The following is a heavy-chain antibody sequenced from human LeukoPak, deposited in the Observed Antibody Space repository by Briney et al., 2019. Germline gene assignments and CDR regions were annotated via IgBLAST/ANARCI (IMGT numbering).Heavy chain of an antibody. J-gene: IGHJ4*02. Sequence: GGSLRLSCAASGFTFSSYSMNWVRQAPGKGLEWVSYISSYSGTISYADSVKGRFAISRDNAKNSLYLQINSLRDEDTAVYYCARAKDGSGSLDFDYWGQGTLVTVSS. CDR3: ARAKDGSGSLDFDY. CDR1: GFTFSSYS. CDR2: ISSYSGTI. V-gene: IGHV3-48*02. D-gene: IGHD3-10*01.